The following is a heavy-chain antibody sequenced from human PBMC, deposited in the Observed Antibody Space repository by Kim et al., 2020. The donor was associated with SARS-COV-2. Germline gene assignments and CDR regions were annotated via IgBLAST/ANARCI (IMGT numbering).Heavy chain of an antibody. CDR2: FYYSGST. V-gene: IGHV4-59*08. CDR3: ARAGVVITERYGMDV. J-gene: IGHJ6*02. Sequence: SETLSLTCTVSGGSISSYYWSWIRQPPGKGLEWIGYFYYSGSTNYNPSLKSRVTISVDTSKNQFSLKLSSVTAADTAVYYCARAGVVITERYGMDVWGQGTTVTVSS. D-gene: IGHD3-3*01. CDR1: GGSISSYY.